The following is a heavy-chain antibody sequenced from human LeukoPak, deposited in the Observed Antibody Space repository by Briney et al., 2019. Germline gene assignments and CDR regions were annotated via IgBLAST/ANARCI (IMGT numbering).Heavy chain of an antibody. CDR2: IRSKAYGGTT. Sequence: GGSLRLSYTASGLTFRDSAISWVRQAPGKGLEWVCFIRSKAYGGTTEYAASVKGRFTISRDDSKSVAYLQMNSLKSEDTAVYYCASHSSRGYSYGLDYWGQGILVTVSS. CDR1: GLTFRDSA. CDR3: ASHSSRGYSYGLDY. J-gene: IGHJ4*02. D-gene: IGHD5-18*01. V-gene: IGHV3-49*04.